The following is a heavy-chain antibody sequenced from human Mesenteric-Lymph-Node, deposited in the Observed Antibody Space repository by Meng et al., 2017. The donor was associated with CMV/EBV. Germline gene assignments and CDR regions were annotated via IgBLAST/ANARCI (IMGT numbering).Heavy chain of an antibody. CDR1: GYTFSAYY. CDR3: ARGLIVVVIAPFDP. Sequence: ASVKVSCKASGYTFSAYYIHWVRQAPGQGREWMGWINPNSGGTNYAQKFQGRVTMTRDTSISTVYMELSRLRSDDTAVYYCARGLIVVVIAPFDPWGQGTLVTVSS. D-gene: IGHD2-21*01. V-gene: IGHV1-2*02. CDR2: INPNSGGT. J-gene: IGHJ5*02.